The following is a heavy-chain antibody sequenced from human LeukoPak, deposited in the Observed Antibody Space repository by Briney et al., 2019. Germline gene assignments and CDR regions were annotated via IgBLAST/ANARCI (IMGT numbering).Heavy chain of an antibody. Sequence: ASVKVSCRASGYRFISHYIHWVRQAPGQGPEWLGWMHAGNGNTRYPEKFEGRVTMTRDTSSNTAYMDLTSLRSDDTAVYYCAREGSYCVGGDCYSFDFWGQGTLVTVSS. D-gene: IGHD2-21*02. CDR2: MHAGNGNT. CDR3: AREGSYCVGGDCYSFDF. J-gene: IGHJ4*02. CDR1: GYRFISHY. V-gene: IGHV1-2*02.